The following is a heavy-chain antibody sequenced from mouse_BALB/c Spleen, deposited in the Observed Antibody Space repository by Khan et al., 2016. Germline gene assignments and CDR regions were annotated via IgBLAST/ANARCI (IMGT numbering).Heavy chain of an antibody. CDR1: GYTFTDYG. D-gene: IGHD2-4*01. CDR2: INTYTGEP. CDR3: AREGNDYPYYIDY. Sequence: QIQLVQSGPELKKPGETVKISCKASGYTFTDYGMNWVKQAPGKGLKWMGWINTYTGEPTYADDFKGRFAFSLETSASTAYLQINNLKNEDTATYFCAREGNDYPYYIDYWGQGTTLTVSS. J-gene: IGHJ2*01. V-gene: IGHV9-3-1*01.